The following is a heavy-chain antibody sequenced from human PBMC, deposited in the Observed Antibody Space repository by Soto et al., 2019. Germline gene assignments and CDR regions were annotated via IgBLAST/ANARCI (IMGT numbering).Heavy chain of an antibody. V-gene: IGHV4-59*08. J-gene: IGHJ4*02. CDR1: GGSIRSIY. CDR3: ARQGIATAGTSLDY. Sequence: PSETLSLTCTVSGGSIRSIYWSWIRQPPGKGLEWIGYISDSGSTNYNPSLKSRVTISVDTSKNQFSLKLSSVTAADTAVYYCARQGIATAGTSLDYWGQGTLVTVSS. D-gene: IGHD6-13*01. CDR2: ISDSGST.